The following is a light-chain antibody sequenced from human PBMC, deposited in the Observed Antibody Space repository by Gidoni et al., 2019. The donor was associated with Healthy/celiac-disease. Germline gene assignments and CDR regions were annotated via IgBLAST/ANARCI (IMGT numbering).Light chain of an antibody. Sequence: EIVLTQSPATLSLSPGERATLSCRASQSVSSYLAWYQQKPGQAPRLLIYDASNRATGIPARFSGSGSWTDFTLTISSLEPEDFAVYYCQQRSNWLTFGGXTKVEIK. CDR3: QQRSNWLT. CDR2: DAS. J-gene: IGKJ4*01. V-gene: IGKV3-11*01. CDR1: QSVSSY.